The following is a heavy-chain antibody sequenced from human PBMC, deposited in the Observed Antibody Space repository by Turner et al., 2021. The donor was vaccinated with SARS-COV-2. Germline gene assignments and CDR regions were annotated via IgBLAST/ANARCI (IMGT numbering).Heavy chain of an antibody. J-gene: IGHJ5*02. Sequence: QVQLVQSGAEVKKPGSSVKVSCKASGGSFSSYAISWVRQAPGQGLECMRGIIPIFGTSNYAQKYQGRVTITADESTSIDYMELSSLISEDTAVYYCVVGDYPRRFDPWGQGTLVTVSS. CDR2: IIPIFGTS. CDR3: VVGDYPRRFDP. V-gene: IGHV1-69*01. CDR1: GGSFSSYA. D-gene: IGHD4-17*01.